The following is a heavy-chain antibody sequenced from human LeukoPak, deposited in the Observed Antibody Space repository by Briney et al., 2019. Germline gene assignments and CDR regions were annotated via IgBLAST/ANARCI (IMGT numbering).Heavy chain of an antibody. D-gene: IGHD3-10*01. CDR2: IIPSIGIE. CDR1: GGTFSSYA. CDR3: ARCLRITVVRGGTSNSYYGMDV. Sequence: SVKVSCKASGGTFSSYALNWVRQAPGQGLEWMGRIIPSIGIENYAQKFQGRVSITADKSTSTAYMEVSSLRSEDTAVYFCARCLRITVVRGGTSNSYYGMDVWGQGTTVTVSS. V-gene: IGHV1-69*04. J-gene: IGHJ6*02.